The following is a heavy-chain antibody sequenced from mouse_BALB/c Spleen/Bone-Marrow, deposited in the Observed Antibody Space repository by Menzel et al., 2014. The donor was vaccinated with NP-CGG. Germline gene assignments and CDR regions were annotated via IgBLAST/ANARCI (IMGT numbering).Heavy chain of an antibody. CDR2: IYPGDGDT. V-gene: IGHV1-80*01. CDR1: GYTFSNYW. CDR3: ASRGDYSYAMDY. J-gene: IGHJ4*01. D-gene: IGHD1-1*01. Sequence: VMLVESGAELVRPGSSVKISCKASGYTFSNYWMNWMKQRPGQGLEGIGQIYPGDGDTNYIGKFTGKATLTADKSSSTAYMQLSSLTSEDSAVYFCASRGDYSYAMDYWGQGTSVTVSS.